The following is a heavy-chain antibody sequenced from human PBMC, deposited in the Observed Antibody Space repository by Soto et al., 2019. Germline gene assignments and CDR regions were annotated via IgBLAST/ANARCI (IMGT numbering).Heavy chain of an antibody. CDR2: ISGSGGST. V-gene: IGHV3-23*01. CDR1: GFTFSSYA. J-gene: IGHJ4*02. D-gene: IGHD3-22*01. Sequence: PGGSLRLSCAASGFTFSSYAMSWVRQAPGKGLEWVSAISGSGGSTYYADSVKGRFTISRDNSKNTLYLQMNSLRAEDTAVYYCAQRSRIVVVITTWVIKYWGQGTLVTVSS. CDR3: AQRSRIVVVITTWVIKY.